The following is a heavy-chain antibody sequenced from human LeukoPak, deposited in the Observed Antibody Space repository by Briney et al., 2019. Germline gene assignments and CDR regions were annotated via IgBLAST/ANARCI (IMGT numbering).Heavy chain of an antibody. CDR3: ARGGLGDYWYFDL. Sequence: SETLSLTCTVSGGSISSNNYFWGWIRQPPGKGLEWIGEINHSGSTNYNPSLKSRVTISVDTSKNQFSLKLSSATAADTAVYYCARGGLGDYWYFDLWGRGTLVTVSS. V-gene: IGHV4-39*07. CDR1: GGSISSNNYF. D-gene: IGHD4-17*01. CDR2: INHSGST. J-gene: IGHJ2*01.